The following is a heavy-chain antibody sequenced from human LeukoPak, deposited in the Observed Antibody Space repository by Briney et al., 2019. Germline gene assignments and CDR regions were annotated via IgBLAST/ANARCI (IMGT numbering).Heavy chain of an antibody. CDR3: ATWAYYYDSSGSPA. CDR2: FDPEDGET. J-gene: IGHJ4*02. Sequence: ASVKVSCKVSGYTLTELSMHWVRQAPGKGLEWMGGFDPEDGETIYAQKFQGRVTITEDTSTDTAYMELSSLRSEDTAVYYCATWAYYYDSSGSPAWGQGTLVTVSS. V-gene: IGHV1-24*01. CDR1: GYTLTELS. D-gene: IGHD3-22*01.